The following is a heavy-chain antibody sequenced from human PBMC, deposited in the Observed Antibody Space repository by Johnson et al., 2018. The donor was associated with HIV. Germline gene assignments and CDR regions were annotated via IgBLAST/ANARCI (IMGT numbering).Heavy chain of an antibody. V-gene: IGHV3-20*04. CDR1: GFTFDEYG. CDR2: ITWNGGTT. Sequence: VQLVESGGGVVRPGGSLRVSCTASGFTFDEYGMSWVRQAPGKGLEWVSGITWNGGTTGYADSVKGRFTLSRDNSKNTLYLQMNSLRAEDTAVYYCARDRGVFWNNDYKGDAFDIWGQGTMVTVSS. D-gene: IGHD3-3*01. CDR3: ARDRGVFWNNDYKGDAFDI. J-gene: IGHJ3*02.